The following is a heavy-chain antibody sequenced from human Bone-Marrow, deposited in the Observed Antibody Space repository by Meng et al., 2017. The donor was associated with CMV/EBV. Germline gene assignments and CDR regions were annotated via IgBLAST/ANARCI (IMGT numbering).Heavy chain of an antibody. J-gene: IGHJ6*02. CDR2: ISSSSSTI. D-gene: IGHD5-24*01. V-gene: IGHV3-11*04. CDR1: YY. Sequence: YYWGWIRQPPGKGLEWVSYISSSSSTIYYADSVKGRFTISRDNAKNSLYLQMNSLRDEDTAVYYCARDREDGYNLEYYGMDVWGQGTTVTVSS. CDR3: ARDREDGYNLEYYGMDV.